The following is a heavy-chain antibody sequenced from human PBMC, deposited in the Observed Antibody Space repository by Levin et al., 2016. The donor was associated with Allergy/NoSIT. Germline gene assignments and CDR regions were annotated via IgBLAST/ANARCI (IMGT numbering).Heavy chain of an antibody. D-gene: IGHD3-16*01. V-gene: IGHV4-34*01. Sequence: WIRQPPGKGLEWIGEINHSGSTNYNPSLKSRVTISLDTSKNQFSLKLSSVTAADTAVYYCAREITLYKIHLTPGLDVWGQGTTVTVSS. J-gene: IGHJ6*02. CDR3: AREITLYKIHLTPGLDV. CDR2: INHSGST.